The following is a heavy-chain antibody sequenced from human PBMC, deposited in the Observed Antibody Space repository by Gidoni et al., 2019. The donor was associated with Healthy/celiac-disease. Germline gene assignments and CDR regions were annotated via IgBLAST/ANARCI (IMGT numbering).Heavy chain of an antibody. CDR1: GFPFDDYA. CDR3: AKMTGYGDRHFDY. D-gene: IGHD3-9*01. CDR2: ISWNSGSI. J-gene: IGHJ4*02. V-gene: IGHV3-9*01. Sequence: EVQLVESGGGLVQPGRSLRLSCAASGFPFDDYAMHWVRQAPGKGLEWVSGISWNSGSIGYADSVKGRFTISRDNAKNSLYLQMNSLRAEDTALYYCAKMTGYGDRHFDYWGQGTLVTVSS.